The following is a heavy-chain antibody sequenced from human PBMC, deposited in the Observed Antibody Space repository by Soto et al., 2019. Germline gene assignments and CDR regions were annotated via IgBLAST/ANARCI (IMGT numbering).Heavy chain of an antibody. CDR3: ARSGRSSSGAHDYYYYGMDV. V-gene: IGHV1-69*01. D-gene: IGHD6-6*01. J-gene: IGHJ6*02. CDR1: GGTFSSYA. CDR2: IIPIFGTA. Sequence: QVQLVQSGAEVKKPGSSVKVSCKASGGTFSSYAISWVRQAPGQGLEWMGGIIPIFGTANYAQKFQGRVTITADESTSTAYVELSSLRSEDTAVYYCARSGRSSSGAHDYYYYGMDVWGQGTTVTVSS.